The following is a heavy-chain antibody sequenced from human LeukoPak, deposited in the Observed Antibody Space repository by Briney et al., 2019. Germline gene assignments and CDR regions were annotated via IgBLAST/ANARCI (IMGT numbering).Heavy chain of an antibody. CDR1: GFTFSSYA. CDR3: AKGQNYYDSSAFDY. J-gene: IGHJ4*02. CDR2: ISGSGGST. D-gene: IGHD3-22*01. V-gene: IGHV3-23*01. Sequence: GGSLRLSCAASGFTFSSYAMSWVRQAPGKGLEWVSAISGSGGSTYYADSVKGLFTISRDNSKNTLYLQMNSLRAEDTAVYYCAKGQNYYDSSAFDYWGQGTLVTVSS.